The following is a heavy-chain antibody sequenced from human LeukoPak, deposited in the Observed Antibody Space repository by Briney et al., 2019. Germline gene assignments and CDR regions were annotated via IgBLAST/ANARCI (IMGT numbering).Heavy chain of an antibody. CDR1: GGSISSTSDY. CDR2: IHYRGTT. CDR3: AREGSGYSTNFDY. V-gene: IGHV4-39*07. D-gene: IGHD3-3*01. J-gene: IGHJ4*02. Sequence: SETLSLTCIVSGGSISSTSDYWGWIRQSPGKGLEWIGSIHYRGTTYYNPSLLSRGTISVDTSKNQFSLKLNSVTAADTAVYFCAREGSGYSTNFDYWGQGTLVTVSS.